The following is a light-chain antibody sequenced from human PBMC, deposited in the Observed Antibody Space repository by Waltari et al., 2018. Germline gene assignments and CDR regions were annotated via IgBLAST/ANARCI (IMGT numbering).Light chain of an antibody. V-gene: IGKV1-5*03. CDR2: KAS. Sequence: DIRMTQSPSTLSASVGDRVTLPCRASQNINPWLAWHQQKPGKAPKLLIYKASSLESGVPSRFSGSGSGTEFTLTISSLQPDDFATYYCLQYNGEPRTFGQGTKVEVK. CDR3: LQYNGEPRT. CDR1: QNINPW. J-gene: IGKJ1*01.